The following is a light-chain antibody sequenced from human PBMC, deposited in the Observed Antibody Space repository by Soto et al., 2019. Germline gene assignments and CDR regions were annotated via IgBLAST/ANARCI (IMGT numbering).Light chain of an antibody. Sequence: DIQMTQSPSSLSASVGDRVTISCRASQSINSYLNWYQQEPGKAPKFLIYAASSLQSGVPSRFSGSGSGTDFTLIISSLQPEDFATYYCQQSYSTPITFGQGTRLEI. CDR2: AAS. J-gene: IGKJ5*01. CDR3: QQSYSTPIT. V-gene: IGKV1-39*01. CDR1: QSINSY.